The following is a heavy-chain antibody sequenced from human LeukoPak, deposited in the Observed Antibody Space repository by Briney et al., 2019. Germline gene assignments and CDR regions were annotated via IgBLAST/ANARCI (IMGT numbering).Heavy chain of an antibody. Sequence: PGGSLRLSCAASGFTFSSYAMHWVRQAPGKGLEWVSYISGRSSTIYYADSVKGRFTISRDNAKNSLYLQMNSLRDEDTAVYYCAREGTYYDILTQPKYFDYWGQGTLVTVSS. CDR3: AREGTYYDILTQPKYFDY. J-gene: IGHJ4*02. V-gene: IGHV3-48*02. D-gene: IGHD3-9*01. CDR1: GFTFSSYA. CDR2: ISGRSSTI.